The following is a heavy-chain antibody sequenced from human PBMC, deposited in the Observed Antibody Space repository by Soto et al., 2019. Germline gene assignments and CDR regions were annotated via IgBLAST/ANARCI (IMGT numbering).Heavy chain of an antibody. V-gene: IGHV3-30*18. CDR2: ISYDGSNE. CDR1: GFIFSTYG. CDR3: TKEYIVGTTWGYFES. J-gene: IGHJ4*02. Sequence: VQLVESGGGVVQPRGSLRLSCAASGFIFSTYGMHWVRQVPGKGLEWVAHISYDGSNEHYADSVKGRFTVSRDNAKNTLSLQITSLRSEDTAIYYCTKEYIVGTTWGYFESWGQGTLVNVSS. D-gene: IGHD1-26*01.